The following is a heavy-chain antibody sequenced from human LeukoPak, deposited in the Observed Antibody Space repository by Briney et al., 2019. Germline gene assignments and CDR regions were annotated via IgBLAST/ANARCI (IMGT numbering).Heavy chain of an antibody. CDR1: GFTFSSYA. CDR2: ISGSGGST. Sequence: GGSLRLSCAASGFTFSSYAMSWVRQAPGKGLEWVSAISGSGGSTYYADPVKGRFTISRDNSKNTLYLQMNSLRAEDTAVYYCAKDRVKGIAESYFDYWGQGTLVTVSS. V-gene: IGHV3-23*01. D-gene: IGHD6-13*01. J-gene: IGHJ4*02. CDR3: AKDRVKGIAESYFDY.